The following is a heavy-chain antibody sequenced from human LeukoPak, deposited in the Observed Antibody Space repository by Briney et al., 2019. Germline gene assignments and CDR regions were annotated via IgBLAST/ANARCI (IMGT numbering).Heavy chain of an antibody. D-gene: IGHD2-2*01. V-gene: IGHV3-7*01. J-gene: IGHJ6*03. Sequence: GGSLRLSCAASGFTFRSYRMSWVRQAPGKGLEWVANIKEDANEEYYVDSVRGRFITSRDNAKNSLFLQMYSLRADDTAVYYCARAGYCTSNSCYSPNFYYMVVWGKGTTVAVSS. CDR1: GFTFRSYR. CDR3: ARAGYCTSNSCYSPNFYYMVV. CDR2: IKEDANEE.